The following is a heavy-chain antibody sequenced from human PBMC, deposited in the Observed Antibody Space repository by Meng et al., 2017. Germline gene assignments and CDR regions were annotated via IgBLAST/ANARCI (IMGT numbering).Heavy chain of an antibody. CDR1: GYSISSGHY. CDR3: ARDCNYYDSSGYPYYYGMDV. J-gene: IGHJ6*02. Sequence: SETLSLTCTVSGYSISSGHYWGWIRQPPGKGLEWIGSIYHSGSTYYNPSLKSRVTISVDTSKNQFSLKLSSVTAADTAVYYCARDCNYYDSSGYPYYYGMDVWGQGTTVTVSS. D-gene: IGHD3-22*01. V-gene: IGHV4-38-2*02. CDR2: IYHSGST.